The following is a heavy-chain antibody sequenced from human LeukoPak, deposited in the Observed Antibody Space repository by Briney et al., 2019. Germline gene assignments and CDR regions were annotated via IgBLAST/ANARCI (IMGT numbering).Heavy chain of an antibody. CDR1: GGSISSGANY. CDR2: ISHSESA. Sequence: PSQTLSLACTVSGGSISSGANYWSWIRQPPGRGLEWIGYISHSESAYYSPSLESRITISVDRSKNQFSLKLKSVTAADTAIYYCARDGGTTSNPSHDTFAIWGQGTMVAVSS. D-gene: IGHD4-11*01. CDR3: ARDGGTTSNPSHDTFAI. J-gene: IGHJ3*02. V-gene: IGHV4-30-2*01.